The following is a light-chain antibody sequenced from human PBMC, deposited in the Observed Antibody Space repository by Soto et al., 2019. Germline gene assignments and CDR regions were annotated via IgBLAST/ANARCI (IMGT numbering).Light chain of an antibody. CDR3: QQYNSWTSIT. J-gene: IGKJ5*01. CDR1: QSGNRN. CDR2: AAS. Sequence: EILLTQSPATLSVSPGERATLSCRSSQSGNRNLGWYQQKPGQAPRLLIFAASTRAPGIPARFSGSGSGTEFTLTISGLQSEDFAVYYCQQYNSWTSITFGQGTRLEVK. V-gene: IGKV3-15*01.